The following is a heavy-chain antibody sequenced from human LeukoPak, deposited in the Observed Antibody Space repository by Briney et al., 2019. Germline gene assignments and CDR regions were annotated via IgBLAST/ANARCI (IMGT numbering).Heavy chain of an antibody. CDR3: ARDQGSGRNYFDY. D-gene: IGHD3-10*01. CDR1: GFTFSSYS. CDR2: ISSSSSYI. V-gene: IGHV3-21*01. J-gene: IGHJ4*02. Sequence: PGRSLRLSCAASGFTFSSYSMNWVRQAPGTGLGWVSSISSSSSYIYYADSVKGRFTISRDNPKNSLYLQMNSLRAEHTAVYYCARDQGSGRNYFDYWGQGTLVTVSS.